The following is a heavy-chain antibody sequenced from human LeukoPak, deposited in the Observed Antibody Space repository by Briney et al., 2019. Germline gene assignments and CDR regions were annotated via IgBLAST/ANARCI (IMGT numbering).Heavy chain of an antibody. CDR3: AKDIPYSSGWSVYDAFDI. J-gene: IGHJ3*02. CDR1: GFTFDDYA. CDR2: ISRNSGSI. V-gene: IGHV3-9*01. D-gene: IGHD6-19*01. Sequence: PGGSLRLSCAASGFTFDDYAMHWVRQAPGKGLEWVSGISRNSGSIGYADSVKGRFTISRDNAKNSLYLQMNSLRAEDTALYYCAKDIPYSSGWSVYDAFDIWGQGTMVTVSS.